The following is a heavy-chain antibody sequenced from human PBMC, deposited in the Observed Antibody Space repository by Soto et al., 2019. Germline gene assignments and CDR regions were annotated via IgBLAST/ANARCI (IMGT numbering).Heavy chain of an antibody. J-gene: IGHJ3*01. CDR3: ARDVGHTGYDQGNPFDL. V-gene: IGHV4-4*07. CDR2: MYHTGTH. CDR1: GGSLSRYY. D-gene: IGHD3-9*01. Sequence: SETLSLTCSVSGGSLSRYYWSWIRQTAGKRLEWIGRMYHTGTHDYNPSLKRRLSMSVDTSQNQFSLRLSSVTAADTARYDCARDVGHTGYDQGNPFDLWGQGTMVTVSS.